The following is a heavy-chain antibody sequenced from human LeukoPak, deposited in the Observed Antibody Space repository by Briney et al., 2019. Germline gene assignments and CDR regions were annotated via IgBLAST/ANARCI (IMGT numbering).Heavy chain of an antibody. CDR3: ARSRSLWFGELLLGGFDY. D-gene: IGHD3-10*01. J-gene: IGHJ4*02. V-gene: IGHV4-31*03. CDR2: IYYSGST. Sequence: PSQTLSLTCTVSGGSISSGGYYWSWIRQHPGKGLEWIGYIYYSGSTYYNPSLKSRVTISVDTSKNQFSLKLSSVTAADTAVYYRARSRSLWFGELLLGGFDYWGQGALVTVSS. CDR1: GGSISSGGYY.